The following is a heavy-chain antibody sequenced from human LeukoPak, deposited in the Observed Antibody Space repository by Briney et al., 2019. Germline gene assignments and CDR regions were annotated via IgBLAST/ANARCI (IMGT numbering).Heavy chain of an antibody. CDR2: IYYSGST. CDR3: ARRRDGYPFDY. CDR1: GYSISSGYY. D-gene: IGHD5-24*01. V-gene: IGHV4-38-2*02. Sequence: SETLSLTCTVSGYSISSGYYWGWIRQPPGKGLEWIGSIYYSGSTYYNPSLKSRVTISVDTSKNQFSLKLSSVTAADTAVYYCARRRDGYPFDYWGQGTLVTVSS. J-gene: IGHJ4*02.